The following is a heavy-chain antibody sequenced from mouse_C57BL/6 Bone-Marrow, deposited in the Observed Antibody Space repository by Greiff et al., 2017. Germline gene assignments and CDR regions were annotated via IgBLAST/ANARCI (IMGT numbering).Heavy chain of an antibody. D-gene: IGHD3-1*01. CDR2: ISSGGSYT. V-gene: IGHV5-6*01. J-gene: IGHJ3*01. Sequence: EVQRVESGGDLVKPGGSLKLSCAASGFTFSSYGMSWVRQTPDKRLEWVATISSGGSYTYYPDSVKGRFTISRDNAKTTLYLQMSSLKSEDTAMYYCASGGRGAYWGQGTLVTVSA. CDR3: ASGGRGAY. CDR1: GFTFSSYG.